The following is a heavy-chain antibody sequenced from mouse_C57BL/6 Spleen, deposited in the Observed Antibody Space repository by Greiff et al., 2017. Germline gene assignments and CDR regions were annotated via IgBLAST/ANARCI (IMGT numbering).Heavy chain of an antibody. CDR3: AGLGSSYWYFDV. J-gene: IGHJ1*03. D-gene: IGHD1-1*01. V-gene: IGHV5-17*01. CDR1: GFTFSDYG. Sequence: EVKVVESGGGLVKPGGSLKLSCAASGFTFSDYGMHWVRQAPEKGLEWVAYISSGSSTIYYADTVKGRSTISRDNAKNTRFLQMTSLRSEDTAMYYCAGLGSSYWYFDVWGTGTTVTVSS. CDR2: ISSGSSTI.